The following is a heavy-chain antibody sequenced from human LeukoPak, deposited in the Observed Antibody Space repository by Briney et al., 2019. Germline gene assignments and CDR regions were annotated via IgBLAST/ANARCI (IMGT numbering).Heavy chain of an antibody. J-gene: IGHJ4*02. CDR3: ARLSITMVRGVNY. V-gene: IGHV4-61*02. CDR1: GGSISSDLYY. Sequence: SQTLSLTCTVSGGSISSDLYYWNWIRQPAGKGLEWIGRFYNSGRTNFNPSLKSRVTISADTSKNQFSLKLRSVTAADTAVYYCARLSITMVRGVNYWGQGTLVTVSS. CDR2: FYNSGRT. D-gene: IGHD3-10*01.